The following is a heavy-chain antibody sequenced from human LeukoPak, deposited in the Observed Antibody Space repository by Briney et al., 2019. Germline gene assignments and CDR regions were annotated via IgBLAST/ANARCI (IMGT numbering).Heavy chain of an antibody. V-gene: IGHV3-23*01. CDR1: GLTFSSFG. Sequence: GGSLRLPCSASGLTFSSFGLGWVRQAPGKGLEGVSHISGSGTTTYYADSVKGRFTISRDNSKNTLYLQMNSLRAEDTAVYYCPKYTGRRAFDMWGQGTMVTVSS. CDR3: PKYTGRRAFDM. J-gene: IGHJ3*02. CDR2: ISGSGTTT. D-gene: IGHD7-27*01.